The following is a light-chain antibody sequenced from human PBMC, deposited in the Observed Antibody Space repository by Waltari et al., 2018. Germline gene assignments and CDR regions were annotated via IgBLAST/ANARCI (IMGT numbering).Light chain of an antibody. Sequence: QSALTQPASVSGSPGQPTPIPCTGTSSDVGVYNYFSWYQQYPGKAPKLMIYEVSNRPSGVSNRFSGSKSDNTASLTISGLQAEDEADYYCSSYTSSSTWVFGGGTKLTVL. J-gene: IGLJ3*02. CDR3: SSYTSSSTWV. CDR2: EVS. V-gene: IGLV2-14*01. CDR1: SSDVGVYNY.